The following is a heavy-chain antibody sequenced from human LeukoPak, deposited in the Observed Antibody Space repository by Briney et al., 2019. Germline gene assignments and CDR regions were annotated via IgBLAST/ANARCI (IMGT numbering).Heavy chain of an antibody. CDR2: ISWNSGSI. J-gene: IGHJ4*02. CDR3: AKDMGAVAGTFDY. D-gene: IGHD6-19*01. Sequence: PPGGSLRLSCAASGFTFDDYAMHWVRQAPGKGLEWVSGISWNSGSIGYADPVKGRFTISRDNAKNSLYLQMNSLRAEDMALYYCAKDMGAVAGTFDYWGQGTLVTVSS. V-gene: IGHV3-9*03. CDR1: GFTFDDYA.